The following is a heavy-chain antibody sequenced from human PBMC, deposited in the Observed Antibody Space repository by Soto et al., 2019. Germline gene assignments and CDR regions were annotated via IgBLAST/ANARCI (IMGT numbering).Heavy chain of an antibody. CDR2: IFHDGNT. D-gene: IGHD2-8*02. V-gene: IGHV4-4*02. CDR3: ARHEGWTGPDQ. Sequence: SETLSLTCAVSGASIGSGGWWSWVRQPPGKGLEWTAEIFHDGNTNYSPSLKSRVTISVDKSQNQFSLNVYSVTAADTAVYYCARHEGWTGPDQWGQGTLVTVSS. J-gene: IGHJ5*02. CDR1: GASIGSGGW.